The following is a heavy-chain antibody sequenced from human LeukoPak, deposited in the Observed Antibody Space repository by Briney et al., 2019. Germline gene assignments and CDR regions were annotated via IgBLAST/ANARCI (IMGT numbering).Heavy chain of an antibody. CDR2: ISSGSTTI. CDR1: GFTFSSYT. Sequence: PGGSLRLSCAASGFTFSSYTMNWVRQAPGKGLEWVSYISSGSTTIYYADPVKGRFTISRDNAKNSLYLQMNSLRDEDTAVYYCARGPYYSDSRGYSNWFDPWGQGTLVTVSS. CDR3: ARGPYYSDSRGYSNWFDP. V-gene: IGHV3-48*02. J-gene: IGHJ5*02. D-gene: IGHD3-22*01.